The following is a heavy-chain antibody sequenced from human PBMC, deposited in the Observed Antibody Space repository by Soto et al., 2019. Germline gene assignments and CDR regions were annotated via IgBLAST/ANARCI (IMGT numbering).Heavy chain of an antibody. D-gene: IGHD2-15*01. V-gene: IGHV3-23*01. CDR1: GFAVRNYA. CDR3: AKDALLSGGRLYYLDH. CDR2: ISATPGRT. J-gene: IGHJ4*02. Sequence: EAQLLESGGGLVQPGGSLRLSCAASGFAVRNYAMTWVRQTPGKGLELVATISATPGRTDYGAAVRGRFSIFKAESKNTLHLHMDYLRAEDSARYYCAKDALLSGGRLYYLDHWGQGTLVTVSS.